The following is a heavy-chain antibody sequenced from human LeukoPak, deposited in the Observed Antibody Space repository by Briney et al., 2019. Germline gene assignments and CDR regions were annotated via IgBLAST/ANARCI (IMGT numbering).Heavy chain of an antibody. Sequence: GASVKVSFKASGYTFTRYGISWVRQAPGQGLEWMGWISAYNGNTNYAQKLQGRVTMTKDTSTSTAYMELRSLRSDDTAVYYCARGDWRAYYDFWSGSYLSAYMDVWGKGTTVTVSS. D-gene: IGHD3-3*01. V-gene: IGHV1-18*01. CDR1: GYTFTRYG. J-gene: IGHJ6*03. CDR2: ISAYNGNT. CDR3: ARGDWRAYYDFWSGSYLSAYMDV.